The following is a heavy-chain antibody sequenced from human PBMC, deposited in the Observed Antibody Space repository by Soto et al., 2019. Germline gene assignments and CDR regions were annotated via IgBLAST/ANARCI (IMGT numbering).Heavy chain of an antibody. D-gene: IGHD3-3*01. V-gene: IGHV1-69*13. Sequence: SVKVSCKASGGTFSSYAISWVRQAPGQGLEWMGGIIPIFGTANYAQKFQGRVTITADESTSTAYMELSSLRSEDTAVYYCARGVFPYYDFWSGYYRGPDWFDPWGQGTLVTVSS. CDR1: GGTFSSYA. J-gene: IGHJ5*02. CDR3: ARGVFPYYDFWSGYYRGPDWFDP. CDR2: IIPIFGTA.